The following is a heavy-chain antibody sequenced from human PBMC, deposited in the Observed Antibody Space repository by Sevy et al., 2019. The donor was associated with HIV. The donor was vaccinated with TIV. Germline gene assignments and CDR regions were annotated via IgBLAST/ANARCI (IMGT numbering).Heavy chain of an antibody. V-gene: IGHV3-21*01. CDR3: ASGVARVSAADRDI. CDR2: ISSSSSYI. D-gene: IGHD6-13*01. CDR1: GFTLSSYS. Sequence: GGSLRLSCAASGFTLSSYSMNWVRQAPGKGLEWVSYISSSSSYIYYADSVKGRFTISRDNAKNLLYLQMNSLRAEDTAVYHWASGVARVSAADRDIWGHGTIVTVSS. J-gene: IGHJ3*02.